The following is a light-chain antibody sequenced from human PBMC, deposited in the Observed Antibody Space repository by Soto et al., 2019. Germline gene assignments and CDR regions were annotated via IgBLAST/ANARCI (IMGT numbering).Light chain of an antibody. CDR1: QNVRVSF. CDR2: AAS. Sequence: EIVLTQSPGTLSLSPGERATLSCRASQNVRVSFLAWYQQRPGQAPRLLIYAASSRATGIPDRFSGSGSGTDFTLTISRLEPEDFAVYYCQQYGSSPRTFGQGTKVDIK. CDR3: QQYGSSPRT. V-gene: IGKV3-20*01. J-gene: IGKJ2*01.